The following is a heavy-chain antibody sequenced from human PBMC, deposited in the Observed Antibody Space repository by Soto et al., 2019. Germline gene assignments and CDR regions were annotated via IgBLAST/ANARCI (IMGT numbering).Heavy chain of an antibody. J-gene: IGHJ3*02. CDR3: ARTLRAVAGLDTFDI. Sequence: GGSLRLSCAASGFTFSSYSMNWVRQAPGKGLEWVSSISSSGRYIYYADSVKGRFTISRDSAKSSLYLQMNSLRAEDTAIYYCARTLRAVAGLDTFDIWGQGTMVTVSS. V-gene: IGHV3-21*01. D-gene: IGHD6-19*01. CDR1: GFTFSSYS. CDR2: ISSSGRYI.